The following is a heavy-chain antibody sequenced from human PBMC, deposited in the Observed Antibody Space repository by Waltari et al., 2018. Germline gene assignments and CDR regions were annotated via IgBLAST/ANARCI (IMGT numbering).Heavy chain of an antibody. Sequence: QVQLQESGPGLIKPSETLSLPCTVSGGSIRHGGHCWSWLRQSPGKGLQWIGYTCFGGSPYYNPSLKSRLGLSEDASKNQFSLRLSSVTPADTAMYYCARVGGNAFGIWGQGTVVTVSS. J-gene: IGHJ3*02. D-gene: IGHD1-26*01. V-gene: IGHV4-30-4*01. CDR3: ARVGGNAFGI. CDR2: TCFGGSP. CDR1: GGSIRHGGHC.